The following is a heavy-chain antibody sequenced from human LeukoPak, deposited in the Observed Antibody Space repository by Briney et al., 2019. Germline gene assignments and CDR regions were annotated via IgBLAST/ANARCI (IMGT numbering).Heavy chain of an antibody. D-gene: IGHD1/OR15-1a*01. CDR2: IYYTGSS. Sequence: SETLSLTCDVTDHTFTYYYWTWIRQPPGKGLEWIGSIYYTGSSNYNPSLESRVTMSIDTSNIQFSLKLKSVTSADTAVYYCARMVGQLIEYYFDYWGRGTLVTVSS. CDR1: DHTFTYYY. V-gene: IGHV4-59*01. CDR3: ARMVGQLIEYYFDY. J-gene: IGHJ4*02.